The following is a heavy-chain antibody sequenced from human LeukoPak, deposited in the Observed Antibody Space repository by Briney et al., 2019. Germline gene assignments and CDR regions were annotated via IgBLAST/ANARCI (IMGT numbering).Heavy chain of an antibody. CDR3: ARELGEALHYFDY. J-gene: IGHJ4*02. Sequence: GGSLRLSCAASGFTFSSSAMSWVRQAPGKGLEWVSAISNNGGYTYYADSVQGRFTISRDNSKNTLYLQMNSLRAEDTALYYCARELGEALHYFDYWGRGSLVTVSS. D-gene: IGHD2-21*01. V-gene: IGHV3-23*01. CDR1: GFTFSSSA. CDR2: ISNNGGYT.